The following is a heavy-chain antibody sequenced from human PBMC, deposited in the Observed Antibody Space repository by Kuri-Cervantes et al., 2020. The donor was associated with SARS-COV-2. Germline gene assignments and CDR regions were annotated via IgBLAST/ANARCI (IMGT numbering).Heavy chain of an antibody. D-gene: IGHD2-2*02. V-gene: IGHV3-15*01. CDR3: TTDLPNPTYPRYYYYYYGMDV. CDR1: GFTFSNAW. J-gene: IGHJ6*02. CDR2: IKSKTDGGTT. Sequence: GASQKISCAASGFTFSNAWMSWVRQAPGKGLEWVGRIKSKTDGGTTDYAAPVKGRFTISRDDSENTLYLQMNSLKTEDTAVYYCTTDLPNPTYPRYYYYYYGMDVWGQGTTVTVSS.